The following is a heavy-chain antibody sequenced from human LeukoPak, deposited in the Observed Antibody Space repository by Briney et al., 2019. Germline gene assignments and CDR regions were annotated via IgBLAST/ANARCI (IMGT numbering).Heavy chain of an antibody. CDR1: GFTFNDYY. CDR3: ARVDYGGWSNFDY. D-gene: IGHD4/OR15-4a*01. Sequence: AGSLRLSCAASGFTFNDYYMSWLPHAPGQGLVGVTYLSSSGSTIYYADSVKGRFTITRDNAKNSLYLQMNSLRAEDTAVYYCARVDYGGWSNFDYWGQGTLVTVSS. J-gene: IGHJ4*02. CDR2: LSSSGSTI. V-gene: IGHV3-11*01.